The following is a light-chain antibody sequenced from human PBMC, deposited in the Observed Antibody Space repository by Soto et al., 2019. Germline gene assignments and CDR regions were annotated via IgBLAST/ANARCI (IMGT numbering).Light chain of an antibody. J-gene: IGLJ2*01. CDR3: SSYTSSSTLGVV. V-gene: IGLV2-14*01. CDR2: DVS. CDR1: SSDVGGYNY. Sequence: QSVLTQPASVSGSPGQSITISCTGTSSDVGGYNYVSWYQQHPGKAPKLMIYDVSNRPSGVSNRFSGSKSGNTASLTISGLQAEDEADYYCSSYTSSSTLGVVFGGGTKVPVL.